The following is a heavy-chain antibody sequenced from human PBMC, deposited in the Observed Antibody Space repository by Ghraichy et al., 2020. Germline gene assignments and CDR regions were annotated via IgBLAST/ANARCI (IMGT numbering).Heavy chain of an antibody. J-gene: IGHJ6*02. Sequence: GESLNISCAASGFTFSSYAMSWVRQAPGKGLEWVSAISGSGGSTYYADSVKGRFTISRDNSKNTLYLQMNSLRAEDTAVYYCAKMRSIAARPVYYYGMDVWGQGTTVTVSS. V-gene: IGHV3-23*01. D-gene: IGHD6-6*01. CDR3: AKMRSIAARPVYYYGMDV. CDR2: ISGSGGST. CDR1: GFTFSSYA.